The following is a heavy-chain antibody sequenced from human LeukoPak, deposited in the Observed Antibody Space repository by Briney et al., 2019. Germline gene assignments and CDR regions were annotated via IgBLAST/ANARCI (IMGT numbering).Heavy chain of an antibody. D-gene: IGHD4-23*01. V-gene: IGHV1-2*06. CDR1: GYTFTGYY. CDR2: INPNSGGT. CDR3: ARDGGNFGLDY. Sequence: ASVKVSCKASGYTFTGYYMHWVRQAPGQGLGWMGRINPNSGGTNYAQKFQGRVTMARDTSISTAYMELSRLRSDDTAVYYCARDGGNFGLDYWGQGTLVTVSS. J-gene: IGHJ4*02.